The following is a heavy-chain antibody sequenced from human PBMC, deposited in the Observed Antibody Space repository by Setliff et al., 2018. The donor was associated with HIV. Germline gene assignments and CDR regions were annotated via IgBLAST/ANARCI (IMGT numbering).Heavy chain of an antibody. Sequence: GGSLKISCRASGYTFTNYWIGWVRQMPGKGLEWIGVIYPGDSVTRYGPSFQGQVFISADRSITTAYLEWSSLKPSDTAMYYCIRRRRAPGTEDLEAVWGQGTLVTV. CDR2: IYPGDSVT. J-gene: IGHJ4*02. CDR1: GYTFTNYW. CDR3: IRRRRAPGTEDLEAV. V-gene: IGHV5-51*01. D-gene: IGHD1-26*01.